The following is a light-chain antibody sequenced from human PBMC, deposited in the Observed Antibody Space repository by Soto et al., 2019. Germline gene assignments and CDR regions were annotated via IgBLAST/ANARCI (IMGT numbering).Light chain of an antibody. CDR2: DAS. CDR1: QSVSSSY. J-gene: IGKJ4*01. CDR3: QRYNNWPLT. V-gene: IGKV3-15*01. Sequence: EIVFTQSPCTLSLSPGERATLSCRASQSVSSSYLAWYQHKPGQTPRLLIYDASTRATGVPARFSGSGSGTEFTLTINSLQSEDFAVYYCQRYNNWPLTFGGGTKVDIK.